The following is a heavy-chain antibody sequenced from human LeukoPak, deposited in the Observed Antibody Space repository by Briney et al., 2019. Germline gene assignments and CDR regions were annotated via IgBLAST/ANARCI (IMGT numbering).Heavy chain of an antibody. Sequence: SVKVSCKASGGTFSSYAISWVRQAPAQGLEWMGGIIPIFGTANYAQKFQGRVTITADESTSTAYMELSSLRSEDTAVYYCARDQYYYDSSGYPALLGYWGQGTLVTVSS. J-gene: IGHJ4*02. V-gene: IGHV1-69*13. CDR2: IIPIFGTA. CDR1: GGTFSSYA. D-gene: IGHD3-22*01. CDR3: ARDQYYYDSSGYPALLGY.